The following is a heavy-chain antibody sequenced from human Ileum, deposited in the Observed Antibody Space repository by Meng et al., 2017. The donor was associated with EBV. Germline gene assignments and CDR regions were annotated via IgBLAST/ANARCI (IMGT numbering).Heavy chain of an antibody. Sequence: HVAMHVLGPGRVKSSGTLPLHLAAPVGSISSRNWGSWVRQAPGKGLERIGEIHHTESTNYNPSLKSRVTISVDKSKNQFSLKLSSVTAADTAVYYCARESYSDSSGYYSLDYWGQGSLVTVSS. J-gene: IGHJ4*02. CDR3: ARESYSDSSGYYSLDY. CDR1: VGSISSRNW. D-gene: IGHD3-22*01. CDR2: IHHTEST. V-gene: IGHV4-4*02.